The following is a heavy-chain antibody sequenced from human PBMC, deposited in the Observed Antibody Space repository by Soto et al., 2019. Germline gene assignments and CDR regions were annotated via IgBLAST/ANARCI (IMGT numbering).Heavy chain of an antibody. CDR1: GVTFSTYW. CDR2: INSDGSST. CDR3: ARGGGTYGSYYYAMDV. Sequence: GAFLRPSCEASGVTFSTYWMHWVRQAPWKGLAWVSRINSDGSSTNYADSVKGRFTISRDNAKNTLYLQMNSLRAEDTAVYYCARGGGTYGSYYYAMDVWGQGTTVT. V-gene: IGHV3-74*01. J-gene: IGHJ6*02. D-gene: IGHD3-10*01.